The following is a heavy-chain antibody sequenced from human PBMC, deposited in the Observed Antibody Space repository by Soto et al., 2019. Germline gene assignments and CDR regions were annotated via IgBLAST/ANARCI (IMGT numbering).Heavy chain of an antibody. CDR3: ARWWTSAPRFDP. CDR1: GGSISSGGYS. CDR2: IYHSGST. Sequence: TLSLTCAVSGGSISSGGYSWSWIRQPPGKGLEWIGYIYHSGSTYYNPSLKSRVTISVDRSKNQFSLKLSSVTPADPAVYYSARWWTSAPRFDPWGKGAMVT. J-gene: IGHJ5*02. D-gene: IGHD2-15*01. V-gene: IGHV4-30-2*01.